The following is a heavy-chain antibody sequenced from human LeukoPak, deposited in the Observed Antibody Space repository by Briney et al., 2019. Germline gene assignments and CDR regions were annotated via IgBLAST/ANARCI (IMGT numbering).Heavy chain of an antibody. Sequence: PSETLSLTCTVSGGSISSGGYYWSWIRQPAGKGLEWIGRISASGSSNYNPSLRSRVIMSVDTPKNQFSLNLSSVTAADTAVYYCATEGGGPRWLDPWGQGTLVTVSS. J-gene: IGHJ5*02. V-gene: IGHV4-61*02. CDR1: GGSISSGGYY. CDR3: ATEGGGPRWLDP. CDR2: ISASGSS. D-gene: IGHD6-25*01.